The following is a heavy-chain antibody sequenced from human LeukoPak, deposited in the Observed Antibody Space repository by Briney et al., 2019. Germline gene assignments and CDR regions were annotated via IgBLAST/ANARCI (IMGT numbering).Heavy chain of an antibody. J-gene: IGHJ3*02. Sequence: SETLSLTCAVSGGSIGSTNWWSWVRQPPGKGLEWIGEIYHSGSTNYNPSLKSRVTISVDTSKNQFSLKLSSVTAADTAMFYCARGGTVGVFGAFDIWSQGTMVTVSS. V-gene: IGHV4-4*02. D-gene: IGHD3-16*02. CDR1: GGSIGSTNW. CDR3: ARGGTVGVFGAFDI. CDR2: IYHSGST.